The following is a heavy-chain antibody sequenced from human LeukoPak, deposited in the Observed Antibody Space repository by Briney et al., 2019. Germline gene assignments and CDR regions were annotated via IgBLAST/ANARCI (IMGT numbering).Heavy chain of an antibody. V-gene: IGHV4-34*01. D-gene: IGHD6-13*01. CDR2: INHSGST. Sequence: SEALSLTCAVYGGSFSGYYWSWIRQPPGKGLEWIWEINHSGSTNYNPSLKSRVTISVDTSKNQFSLKLSSVTAADTAVYYCARSGSSWPLDYWGQGTLVTVSS. CDR1: GGSFSGYY. J-gene: IGHJ4*02. CDR3: ARSGSSWPLDY.